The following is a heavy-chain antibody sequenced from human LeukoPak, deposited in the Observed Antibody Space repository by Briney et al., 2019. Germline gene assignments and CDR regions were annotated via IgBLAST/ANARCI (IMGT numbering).Heavy chain of an antibody. Sequence: ASVKVSCKTSGFSLIGYYIHWVRQAPGQGLEWMGLINPKTGGTEYAQIFQGRVTLTRDTSVSTVYMDLSELRSADTAVYYCARGLWFGEFLDAFEIWGQGTMVTVSS. V-gene: IGHV1-2*02. J-gene: IGHJ3*02. CDR3: ARGLWFGEFLDAFEI. CDR2: INPKTGGT. D-gene: IGHD3-10*01. CDR1: GFSLIGYY.